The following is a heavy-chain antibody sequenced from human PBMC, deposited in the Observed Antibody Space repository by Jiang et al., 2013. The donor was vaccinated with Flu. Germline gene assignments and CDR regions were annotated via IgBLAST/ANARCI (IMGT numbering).Heavy chain of an antibody. V-gene: IGHV1-69*04. CDR3: ARETGILNGYYGYYYMDV. D-gene: IGHD3-9*01. CDR1: GGTFSNYT. Sequence: SGAEVKKPGSSVKVSCKTSGGTFSNYTISWVRQAPGQGLEWLGRIIPILNIANSAQKFQGRVTITADKSTGTAYMDLVGLRSDDTAVYYCARETGILNGYYGYYYMDVWGRGTTVIVSS. J-gene: IGHJ6*03. CDR2: IIPILNIA.